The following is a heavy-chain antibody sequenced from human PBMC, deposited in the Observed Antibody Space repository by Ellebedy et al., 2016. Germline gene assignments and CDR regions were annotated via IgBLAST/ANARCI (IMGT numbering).Heavy chain of an antibody. CDR2: ISSSSSYI. CDR1: GFTFSTFS. D-gene: IGHD1-7*01. CDR3: ARDRGTTSRGDY. Sequence: GGSLRLSCAASGFTFSTFSMNWVRQAPGKGLEWVSSISSSSSYIYYADSVKGRFTISRDNAKNSLYLHMNSLRDEDTAVYYCARDRGTTSRGDYWGQGSLVTVSS. J-gene: IGHJ4*02. V-gene: IGHV3-21*01.